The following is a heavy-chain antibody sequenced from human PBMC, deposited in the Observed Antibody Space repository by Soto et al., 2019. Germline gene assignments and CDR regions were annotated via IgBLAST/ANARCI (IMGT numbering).Heavy chain of an antibody. CDR2: IYYSGST. CDR3: ASYYYDSSGYFGYFDY. Sequence: SETLSLTCAVSGCSISSYYWSWIRQPPGKGLEWIGYIYYSGSTNYNPSLKSRVTISVDTSKNQFSLKLSSVTAADTAVYYCASYYYDSSGYFGYFDYWGQGTLVTVSS. V-gene: IGHV4-59*01. J-gene: IGHJ4*02. CDR1: GCSISSYY. D-gene: IGHD3-22*01.